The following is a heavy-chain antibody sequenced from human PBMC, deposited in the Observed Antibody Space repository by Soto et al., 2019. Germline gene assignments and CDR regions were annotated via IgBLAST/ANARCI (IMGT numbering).Heavy chain of an antibody. D-gene: IGHD3-22*01. Sequence: PSETLSLTCTVSGGSISSGGYYWSWIRQHPGKGLEWIGYIYYSGSTYCNPSLKSRVTISVGTSKNQFSLKLSSVTAADTAVYYCASFPNTYYYDSSGYPDYWGQGTLVTVSS. CDR2: IYYSGST. CDR3: ASFPNTYYYDSSGYPDY. CDR1: GGSISSGGYY. J-gene: IGHJ4*02. V-gene: IGHV4-31*03.